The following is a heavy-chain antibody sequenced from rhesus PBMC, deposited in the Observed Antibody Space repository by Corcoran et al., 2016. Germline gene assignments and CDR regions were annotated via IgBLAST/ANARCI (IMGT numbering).Heavy chain of an antibody. CDR1: GFSIRTSGMG. Sequence: QVTLKESGPALVKPTQTLTLTCTFSGFSIRTSGMGVGWIRQPPGKALEWLALIYWDADKYYSTSLKSRLTISKDTSKNQVVLTMTNMDPVDTATYYCARRQGQWVVDYWGQGVLVTVSS. V-gene: IGHV2-174*01. CDR3: ARRQGQWVVDY. J-gene: IGHJ4*01. D-gene: IGHD5-24*01. CDR2: IYWDADK.